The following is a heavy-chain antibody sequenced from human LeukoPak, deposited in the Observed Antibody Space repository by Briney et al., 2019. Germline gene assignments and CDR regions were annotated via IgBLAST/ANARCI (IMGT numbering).Heavy chain of an antibody. CDR1: GGSLSSYY. D-gene: IGHD4-17*01. CDR3: ARHPTVTTGKQFDY. Sequence: SETLSLTCTVSGGSLSSYYWSWIRQPPGKGLEWIGYIFCSGSTNYNPSLKSRVTISVDTSTNQFSLKLGSVTAADTAVYYCARHPTVTTGKQFDYWGRGTLVTVSS. J-gene: IGHJ4*02. V-gene: IGHV4-59*08. CDR2: IFCSGST.